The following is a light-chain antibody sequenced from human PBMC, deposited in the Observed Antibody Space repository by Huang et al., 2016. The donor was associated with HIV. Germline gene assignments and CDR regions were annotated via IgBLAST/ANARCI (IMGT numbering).Light chain of an antibody. CDR3: QKYDSAPRT. Sequence: DIQMTQSPSSLSASVGDRITITCRASQGIKNYLAWYQHKSGKVPKLLIYAASTLLSGVPSRFSGSGSGTDFTLTITSLQPEDVATYYCQKYDSAPRTFGQGTKVEIK. CDR2: AAS. V-gene: IGKV1-27*01. CDR1: QGIKNY. J-gene: IGKJ1*01.